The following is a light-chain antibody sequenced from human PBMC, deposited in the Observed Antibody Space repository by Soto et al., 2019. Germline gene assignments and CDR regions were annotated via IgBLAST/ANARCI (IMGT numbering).Light chain of an antibody. J-gene: IGLJ2*01. CDR1: SSNIGAGYD. CDR2: GNS. V-gene: IGLV1-40*01. CDR3: QSYDSSLSGNVV. Sequence: QSALTQPPSVSGAPGQRVTISCTGSSSNIGAGYDVHWYQQLPGTAPKLLIYGNSNRPSGVPDRFSGSKSGTSASLANTGLQAEDEADYYCQSYDSSLSGNVVFGGGTKLTVL.